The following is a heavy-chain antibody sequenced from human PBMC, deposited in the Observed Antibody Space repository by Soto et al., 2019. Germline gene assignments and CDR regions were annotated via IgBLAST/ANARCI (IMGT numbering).Heavy chain of an antibody. CDR3: ARHLPPNDY. CDR2: ISAYNGNT. J-gene: IGHJ4*02. V-gene: IGHV1-18*01. Sequence: QVQLVQSGAEVKKPGASVKVSCKASGYTFTSYSISWVRQAPGQGLEWMGWISAYNGNTNYAQKLQGRLTMTTDTSTSIAYMELRSLRSADTAGYYCARHLPPNDYWGQGTLVTVSS. CDR1: GYTFTSYS.